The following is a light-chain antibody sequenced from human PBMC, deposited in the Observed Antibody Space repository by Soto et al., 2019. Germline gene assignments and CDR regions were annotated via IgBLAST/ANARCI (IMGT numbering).Light chain of an antibody. Sequence: IQITQSTSTLSASVGDRDTIAWQASQDISNYLNWYQQKPGKAPKLLIYDASNLETGFPSSFSGSGSGTDCTFTISTLQPEDIATYYSQQYDNPPLPFAGGTKVDIK. J-gene: IGKJ4*01. CDR2: DAS. V-gene: IGKV1-33*01. CDR1: QDISNY. CDR3: QQYDNPPLP.